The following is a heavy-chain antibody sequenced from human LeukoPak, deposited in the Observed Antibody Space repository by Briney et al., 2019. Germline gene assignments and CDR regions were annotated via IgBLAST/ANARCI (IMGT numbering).Heavy chain of an antibody. V-gene: IGHV4-39*01. CDR3: ARLGSPTAAGILAIDY. CDR2: IYYSGST. CDR1: GGSISSSSYY. D-gene: IGHD6-13*01. Sequence: SETLSLTCTVSGGSISSSSYYWGWIRQPPGKGLEWIGSIYYSGSTYYNPSLKSRVTISVDTSKNQFSLKLSSVTAADTAVYYCARLGSPTAAGILAIDYWGQGTLVTVSS. J-gene: IGHJ4*02.